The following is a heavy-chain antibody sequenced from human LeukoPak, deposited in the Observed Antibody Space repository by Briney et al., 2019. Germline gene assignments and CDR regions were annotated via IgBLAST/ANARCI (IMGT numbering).Heavy chain of an antibody. CDR1: GFTFSYYA. CDR2: ISGSGDNT. D-gene: IGHD1-26*01. Sequence: GGSLRLSCAASGFTFSYYAMSWVRRTPGKGLEWVSGISGSGDNTLYADSVKGRFTISRDNSKNTLYLEMNSLRAEDTAIYYCAKMKGHPLPKYYMDVWGQGTTVTVSS. CDR3: AKMKGHPLPKYYMDV. J-gene: IGHJ6*01. V-gene: IGHV3-23*01.